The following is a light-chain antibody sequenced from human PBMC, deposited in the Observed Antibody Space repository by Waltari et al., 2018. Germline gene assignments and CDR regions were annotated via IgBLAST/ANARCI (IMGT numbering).Light chain of an antibody. J-gene: IGLJ3*02. Sequence: QSVLTQPHSASRTHEPRVTISCSASLPNTESNTTNWYRQLPGTAPKLLLDGDNQRPSGVPDRFSGSKSGTSASLAISGLQSADEADYYCAGWDDSLNGPVFGGGTKLTVL. CDR2: GDN. CDR3: AGWDDSLNGPV. V-gene: IGLV1-44*01. CDR1: LPNTESNT.